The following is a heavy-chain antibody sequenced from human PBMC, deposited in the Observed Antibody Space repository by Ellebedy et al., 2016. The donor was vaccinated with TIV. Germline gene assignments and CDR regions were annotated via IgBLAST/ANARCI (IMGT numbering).Heavy chain of an antibody. J-gene: IGHJ3*02. Sequence: MPSETLSLTCPVSGGSISSSSYYWGWIRQPPGKGLEWIGYIYYSGITNYNPSLKSRVTISIDTSKNNFTLKLSSVTAADTAVYYCARRNRITMVRGVPYDAFDIWGQGTMVTVSS. V-gene: IGHV4-61*05. CDR3: ARRNRITMVRGVPYDAFDI. D-gene: IGHD3-10*01. CDR1: GGSISSSSYY. CDR2: IYYSGIT.